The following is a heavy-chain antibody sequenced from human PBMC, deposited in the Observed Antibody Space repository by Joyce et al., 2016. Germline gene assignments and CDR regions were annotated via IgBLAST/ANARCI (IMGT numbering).Heavy chain of an antibody. CDR2: IKSDDSRI. J-gene: IGHJ4*02. Sequence: EVQLVESGGGLVQPGGALRLSCAACGIIFSNKEMNWVRQAPGKGLEWVSSIKSDDSRIHYADSVRGRFTISRDNARNSLYLEMNSLRVEDTAIYYCTTPSCANWGQGSLVTVSS. V-gene: IGHV3-48*03. CDR3: TTPSCAN. CDR1: GIIFSNKE. D-gene: IGHD2-2*01.